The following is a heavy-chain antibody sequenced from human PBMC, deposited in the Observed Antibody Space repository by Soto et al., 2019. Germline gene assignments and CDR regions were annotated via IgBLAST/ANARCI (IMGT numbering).Heavy chain of an antibody. Sequence: PGGSRRLSCAASWFTVSSNYMSWVRQAPGKGLEWVSVIYSGGSTYYADSVKGRFTISRDNSKNTLYLQMNSLRAEDTAVYYCARDRVESGYPEYFQHWGQGTLVTVSS. J-gene: IGHJ1*01. CDR3: ARDRVESGYPEYFQH. CDR2: IYSGGST. CDR1: WFTVSSNY. V-gene: IGHV3-53*01. D-gene: IGHD3-22*01.